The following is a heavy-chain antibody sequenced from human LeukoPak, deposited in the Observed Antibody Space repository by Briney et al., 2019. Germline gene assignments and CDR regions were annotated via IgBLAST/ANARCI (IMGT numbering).Heavy chain of an antibody. CDR3: ARTPHDGWGIGGSYYFDY. CDR2: TYYRSKWYN. J-gene: IGHJ4*02. D-gene: IGHD3-16*01. V-gene: IGHV6-1*01. Sequence: SQTLSLTCAISGDSVSSNSAAWNWIRQSPSRGLEWLGRTYYRSKWYNDYAVSVKSRITINPATSKNQFSLQLNSVTPEDTAVYYCARTPHDGWGIGGSYYFDYWGQGTLVTVSS. CDR1: GDSVSSNSAA.